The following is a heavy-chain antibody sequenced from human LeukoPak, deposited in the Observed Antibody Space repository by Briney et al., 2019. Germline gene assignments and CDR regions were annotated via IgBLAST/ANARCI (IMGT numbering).Heavy chain of an antibody. Sequence: SETLSLTCAVYGGSFSGYYWSWIRQPPGKGLEWIGEINHSGSTNYNPSLKSRVTISVDTSKNQFSLKLSSVTAADTAVYYCSSKYSSSSYNWFDPWGQGTLVTISS. CDR2: INHSGST. CDR3: SSKYSSSSYNWFDP. V-gene: IGHV4-34*01. J-gene: IGHJ5*02. D-gene: IGHD6-6*01. CDR1: GGSFSGYY.